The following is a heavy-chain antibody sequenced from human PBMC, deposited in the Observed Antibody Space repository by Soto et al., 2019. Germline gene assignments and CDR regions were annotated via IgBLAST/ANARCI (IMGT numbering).Heavy chain of an antibody. CDR2: IYYGGTT. Sequence: PSETLSLTCTVSGGSLSPNYWSWIRQPPGKGLEWIGYIYYGGTTTNNPSLNSRVAISIDTSKNQFSLTLSSVTAADTAVYYCARRGYCTNGVCYYGMDVWGQGTTVTVSS. J-gene: IGHJ6*02. CDR1: GGSLSPNY. V-gene: IGHV4-59*12. CDR3: ARRGYCTNGVCYYGMDV. D-gene: IGHD2-8*01.